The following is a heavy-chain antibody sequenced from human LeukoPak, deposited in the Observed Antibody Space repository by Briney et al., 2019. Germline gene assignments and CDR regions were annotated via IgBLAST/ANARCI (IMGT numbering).Heavy chain of an antibody. J-gene: IGHJ4*02. CDR1: GFTFSSDW. CDR3: TRGAAPQAY. V-gene: IGHV3-74*01. Sequence: PGGSLRLSCAASGFTFSSDWMHWVRQVPGKGLVWVSRINGDGSTTAYADSVKGRFTISRDNAKNTLYLQMNSLRAEDTAVYYCTRGAAPQAYWGQGTLVTASS. D-gene: IGHD2-15*01. CDR2: INGDGSTT.